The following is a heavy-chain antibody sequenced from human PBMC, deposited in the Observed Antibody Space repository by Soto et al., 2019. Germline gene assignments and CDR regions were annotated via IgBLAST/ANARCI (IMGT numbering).Heavy chain of an antibody. CDR1: GFTFSSYA. CDR2: ISYDGSNK. Sequence: PGGALRLSCAASGFTFSSYAMHGVRHAPGKGLEWVAVISYDGSNKYYADSVKGRFTISRDNSKNTLYLQMNSLRAEDTAVYYCATPTQTYYDFWSGQTDYWGQGTLVTVSS. J-gene: IGHJ4*02. CDR3: ATPTQTYYDFWSGQTDY. D-gene: IGHD3-3*01. V-gene: IGHV3-30-3*01.